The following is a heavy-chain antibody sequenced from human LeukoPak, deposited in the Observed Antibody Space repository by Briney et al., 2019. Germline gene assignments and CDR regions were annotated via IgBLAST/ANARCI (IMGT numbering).Heavy chain of an antibody. D-gene: IGHD3-22*01. CDR3: ARQSDSSGYYYDYYYYMDV. V-gene: IGHV4-39*07. J-gene: IGHJ6*03. CDR1: GGSISSSSYY. Sequence: SETLSLTCTVSGGSISSSSYYWGWIRQPPGKGLEWIGSIYYSGSTYYNPSLKSRVTISVDTSKNQFSLKLSSVTAADTAVYYCARQSDSSGYYYDYYYYMDVWGKGTTVTVSS. CDR2: IYYSGST.